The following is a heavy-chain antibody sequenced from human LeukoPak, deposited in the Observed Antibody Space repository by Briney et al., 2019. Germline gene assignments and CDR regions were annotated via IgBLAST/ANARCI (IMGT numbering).Heavy chain of an antibody. J-gene: IGHJ5*02. V-gene: IGHV1-18*01. CDR3: ARALDKLRYFDWLDVSNWFDP. CDR2: ISAYNGNT. CDR1: GYTFTSYG. D-gene: IGHD3-9*01. Sequence: ASVKVSCKASGYTFTSYGISWVRQAPGQGLEWMGWISAYNGNTNYAQKLQGRVTMTTDTSTSTAYMELRSLRSDDTAVYYCARALDKLRYFDWLDVSNWFDPWGQGTLVTVSS.